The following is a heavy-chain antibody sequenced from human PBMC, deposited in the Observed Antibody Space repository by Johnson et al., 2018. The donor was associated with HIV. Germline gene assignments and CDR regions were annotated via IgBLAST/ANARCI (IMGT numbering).Heavy chain of an antibody. CDR1: GFTFSSYG. CDR3: AKVSIVVGTRVAFDI. J-gene: IGHJ3*02. CDR2: IRYDGSNK. V-gene: IGHV3-30*02. D-gene: IGHD3-22*01. Sequence: QEQLVESGGGVVQPGGSLRLSCAASGFTFSSYGMHWVRQAPGKGLEWVAFIRYDGSNKYYADSVKGRFTISRDNSKNTLYLQMNSLRADDTAVYYCAKVSIVVGTRVAFDIWGQGTMVTVSS.